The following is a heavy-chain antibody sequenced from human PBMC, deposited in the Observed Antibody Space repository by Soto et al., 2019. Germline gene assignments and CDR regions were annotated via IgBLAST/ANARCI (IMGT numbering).Heavy chain of an antibody. Sequence: SVKVSCKASGGTYSSCTSSWVRQATGQGLEWMGRIIPILGIANYAQKFQGRVTITADKSTSTAYMELSSLRSEDTAVYYCARGYCSGGSCLEYFQHWGQGTLVTVSS. J-gene: IGHJ1*01. CDR2: IIPILGIA. D-gene: IGHD2-15*01. CDR1: GGTYSSCT. CDR3: ARGYCSGGSCLEYFQH. V-gene: IGHV1-69*02.